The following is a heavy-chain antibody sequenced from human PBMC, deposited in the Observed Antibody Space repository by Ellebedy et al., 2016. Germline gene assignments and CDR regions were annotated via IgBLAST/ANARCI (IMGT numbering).Heavy chain of an antibody. CDR2: IIPIFGTA. Sequence: SVKVSCXASGGTFSSYAISWVRQAPGQGLEWMGGIIPIFGTANYAQKFQGRVTITADESTSTAYMELSSLRSEDTAVYYCAREGGNPGKIFDYWGQGTLVTVSS. V-gene: IGHV1-69*13. CDR3: AREGGNPGKIFDY. CDR1: GGTFSSYA. J-gene: IGHJ4*02. D-gene: IGHD4-23*01.